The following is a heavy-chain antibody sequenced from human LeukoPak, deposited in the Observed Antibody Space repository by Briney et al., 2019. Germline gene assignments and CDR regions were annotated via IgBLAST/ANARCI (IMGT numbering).Heavy chain of an antibody. Sequence: SGGSLRLSCAASGFTFSSYAMSWVRQAPGKGLEWVSAIGGSGGSTYYADSVKGRFTISRDNSKNTLYLQMNSLRAEDTAVYYCAKFLGEQTGWDYWGQGTLVTVSS. V-gene: IGHV3-23*01. CDR3: AKFLGEQTGWDY. D-gene: IGHD3-16*01. J-gene: IGHJ4*02. CDR1: GFTFSSYA. CDR2: IGGSGGST.